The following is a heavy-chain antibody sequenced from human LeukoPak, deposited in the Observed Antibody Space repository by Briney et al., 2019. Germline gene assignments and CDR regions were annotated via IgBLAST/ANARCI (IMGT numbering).Heavy chain of an antibody. D-gene: IGHD3/OR15-3a*01. CDR2: IYYSGST. CDR1: GGSISSYY. V-gene: IGHV4-59*01. Sequence: PSETLSLTCTVSGGSISSYYWSWIRQPPGKGLEWIGYIYYSGSTNYNPSLKSRVTISVDTSKNQFPLKLSSVTAADTAVYYCARDLTSGTGAFDIWGQGTMVTVSS. CDR3: ARDLTSGTGAFDI. J-gene: IGHJ3*02.